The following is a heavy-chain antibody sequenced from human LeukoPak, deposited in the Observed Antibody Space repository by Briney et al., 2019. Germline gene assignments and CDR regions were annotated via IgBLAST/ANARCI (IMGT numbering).Heavy chain of an antibody. CDR1: GFTVSSNY. J-gene: IGHJ6*02. Sequence: GGSLRLSCEASGFTVSSNYMSWVRQAPGKGLEWVAFIRYDGSNKYYADSVKGRFTISRDNAKNSLYLQMNSLRAEDTAVYYCAREGRMRLLLWFGDYYYGMDVWGQGTTVTVSS. D-gene: IGHD3-10*01. CDR3: AREGRMRLLLWFGDYYYGMDV. CDR2: IRYDGSNK. V-gene: IGHV3-30*02.